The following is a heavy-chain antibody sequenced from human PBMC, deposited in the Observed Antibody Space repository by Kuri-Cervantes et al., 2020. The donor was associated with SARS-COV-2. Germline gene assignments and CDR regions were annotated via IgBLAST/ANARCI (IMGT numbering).Heavy chain of an antibody. CDR3: ARVVQWRLLSDDYYYMDV. CDR1: GGSISSYY. V-gene: IGHV4-59*01. Sequence: SETLSLTCTVSGGSISSYYWSWIRQPPGKGLEWIGYIYYSRSTNYNPSLKSRVTISVDTSKNQFSLKLSSVTAADTAVYYCARVVQWRLLSDDYYYMDVWGKGTTVTVSS. CDR2: IYYSRST. J-gene: IGHJ6*03. D-gene: IGHD6-25*01.